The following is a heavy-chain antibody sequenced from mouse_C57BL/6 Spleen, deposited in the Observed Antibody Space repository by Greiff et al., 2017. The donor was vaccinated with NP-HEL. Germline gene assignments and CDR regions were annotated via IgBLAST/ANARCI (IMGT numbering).Heavy chain of an antibody. J-gene: IGHJ4*01. D-gene: IGHD1-1*01. CDR1: GYTFTSYT. V-gene: IGHV1-4*01. Sequence: VQLVESGAELARPGASVKMSCKASGYTFTSYTMHWVKQRPGQGLEWIGYINPSSGYTKYNQKFKDKATLTADKSSSTAYMQLSSLTSEDSAVYYCARGGYGSSLYYAMDYWGQGTSVTVSS. CDR3: ARGGYGSSLYYAMDY. CDR2: INPSSGYT.